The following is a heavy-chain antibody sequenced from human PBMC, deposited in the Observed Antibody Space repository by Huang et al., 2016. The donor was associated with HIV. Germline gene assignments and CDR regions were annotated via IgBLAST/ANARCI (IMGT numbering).Heavy chain of an antibody. J-gene: IGHJ6*03. CDR2: IYWDDDK. CDR3: AHIGRLGNYYMDV. D-gene: IGHD7-27*01. Sequence: QITLKESGPTVIKPTQTLTLTCSFSGCSLNHKGGGVGWIRQPPGNALEWLVIIYWDDDKRFTPSLKNRITITKDTSKNQVVFTMTNLDPMDTGTYYCAHIGRLGNYYMDVWGNGTTVTVSS. V-gene: IGHV2-5*02. CDR1: GCSLNHKGGG.